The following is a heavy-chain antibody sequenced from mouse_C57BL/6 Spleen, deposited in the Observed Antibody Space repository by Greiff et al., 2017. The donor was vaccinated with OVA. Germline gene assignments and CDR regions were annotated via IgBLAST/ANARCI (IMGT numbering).Heavy chain of an antibody. V-gene: IGHV1-54*01. CDR1: GYAFTNYL. CDR2: INPGSGGT. D-gene: IGHD2-3*01. Sequence: VKLQQSGAELVRPGTSVKVSCKASGYAFTNYLIEWVKQRPGQGLEWIGVINPGSGGTNYNEKFKGKATLTADKSSSTAYMQLSSLTSEDSAVYFCARNDYSDYWGQGTTLTVSS. J-gene: IGHJ2*01. CDR3: ARNDYSDY.